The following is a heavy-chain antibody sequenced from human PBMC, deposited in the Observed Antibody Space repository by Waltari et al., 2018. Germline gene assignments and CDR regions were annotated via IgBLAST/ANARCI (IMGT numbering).Heavy chain of an antibody. CDR1: GVSISSTTSS. Sequence: QRQLQESGPGLVKPSETLSLTCTVSGVSISSTTSSWGGIRQPPGKGLEVVGTLSYSGSTSYNPSLRSRVTISVDTSKNQFSLNLTSVTAADTAVYYCARAWLWPYNAFDIWGQGTMVTVSS. V-gene: IGHV4-39*01. CDR2: LSYSGST. CDR3: ARAWLWPYNAFDI. D-gene: IGHD5-18*01. J-gene: IGHJ3*02.